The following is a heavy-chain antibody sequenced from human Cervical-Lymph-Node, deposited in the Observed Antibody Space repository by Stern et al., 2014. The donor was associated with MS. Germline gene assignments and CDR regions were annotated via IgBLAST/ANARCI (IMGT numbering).Heavy chain of an antibody. J-gene: IGHJ5*01. CDR1: GFPLRIYS. CDR2: ISTISTI. Sequence: EVQLVESGGGLVQPGGSLRLSCAASGFPLRIYSMNWVRQAPGQGLEWVSYISTISTIYYADSVKGRFTISRDNAKNSLYLQMNSLRAEDTAVYFCARDDWVERLDSWGQGTLVTVSS. CDR3: ARDDWVERLDS. V-gene: IGHV3-48*01. D-gene: IGHD1-1*01.